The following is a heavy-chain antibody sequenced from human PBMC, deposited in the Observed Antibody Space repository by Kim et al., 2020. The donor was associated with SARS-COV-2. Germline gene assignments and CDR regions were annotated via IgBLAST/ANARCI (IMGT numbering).Heavy chain of an antibody. CDR3: ARGRILTGYSTNKIRVLVDYFDY. D-gene: IGHD3-9*01. V-gene: IGHV1-3*01. CDR1: GYTFTSYA. Sequence: ASVKVSCKASGYTFTSYAMHWVRQAPGQRLEWMGWINAGNGNTKYSQKFQGRVTITRDTSASTAYMELSSLRSEDTAVYYCARGRILTGYSTNKIRVLVDYFDYWGQGTLVTVSS. J-gene: IGHJ4*02. CDR2: INAGNGNT.